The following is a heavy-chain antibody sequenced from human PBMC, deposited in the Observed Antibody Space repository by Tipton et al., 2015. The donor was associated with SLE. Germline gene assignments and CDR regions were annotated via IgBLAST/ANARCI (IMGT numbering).Heavy chain of an antibody. J-gene: IGHJ3*02. V-gene: IGHV4-39*07. CDR3: VRNDAFHI. Sequence: TLSLTCTVSGGSISSTIYYWGWIRQPPGKGLEWIGIFYYSGSTYPNPSLKSRFTISVDTSKNQFSLNLSSVTAADTAVYYCVRNDAFHIWSQGTMVT. CDR1: GGSISSTIYY. CDR2: FYYSGST.